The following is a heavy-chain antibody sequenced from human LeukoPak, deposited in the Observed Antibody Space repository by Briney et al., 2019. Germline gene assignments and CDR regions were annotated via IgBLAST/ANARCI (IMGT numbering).Heavy chain of an antibody. CDR1: GDSVSSNSAA. CDR2: TYYRSKWYN. CDR3: ARDLGRRLYSSSWYYFDY. V-gene: IGHV6-1*01. J-gene: IGHJ4*02. D-gene: IGHD6-13*01. Sequence: SQTLSLTCAISGDSVSSNSAAWNWIRQSPSRGLEWLGRTYYRSKWYNDYAVSVKSRITINPDTSKNQFSLQLNSVTPEDTAVYYCARDLGRRLYSSSWYYFDYWGQGTLVTVSS.